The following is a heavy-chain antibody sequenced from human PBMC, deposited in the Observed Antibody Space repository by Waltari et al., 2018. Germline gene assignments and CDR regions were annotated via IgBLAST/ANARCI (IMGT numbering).Heavy chain of an antibody. CDR3: ARGGDIVVVPAAIEDY. CDR1: GYTFTGYY. J-gene: IGHJ4*02. Sequence: QVQLVQSGAEVKKPGASVKVSCKASGYTFTGYYMHWVRQAPGQGLEWMGWINPNSGGTNYAQKFQGRVTRTRETSISTAYMELSRLRSDDTAVYYCARGGDIVVVPAAIEDYWGQGTLVTVSS. CDR2: INPNSGGT. D-gene: IGHD2-2*02. V-gene: IGHV1-2*02.